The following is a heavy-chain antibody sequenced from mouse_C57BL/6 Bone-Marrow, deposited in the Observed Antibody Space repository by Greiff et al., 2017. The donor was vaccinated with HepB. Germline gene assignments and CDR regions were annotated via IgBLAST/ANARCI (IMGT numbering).Heavy chain of an antibody. J-gene: IGHJ4*01. D-gene: IGHD1-1*01. CDR2: INPNYGTT. Sequence: EVQLQQSGPELVKPGASVKISCKASGYSFTDYNMNWVKQSNGKSLEWIGVINPNYGTTSYNQKFKGKATLTVDQSSSTAYMQLNSLTSEDSAIYYCARWGTTVVYYAMDYWGQGTSVTVSS. CDR3: ARWGTTVVYYAMDY. CDR1: GYSFTDYN. V-gene: IGHV1-39*01.